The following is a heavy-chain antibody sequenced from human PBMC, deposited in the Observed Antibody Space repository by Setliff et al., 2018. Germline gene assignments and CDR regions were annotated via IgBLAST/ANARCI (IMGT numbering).Heavy chain of an antibody. CDR1: GYSFGNYW. J-gene: IGHJ4*02. CDR3: AXXSNYEXXXDY. Sequence: PGESLKISCKGSGYSFGNYWIAWVRQMPGKGLEWMGVIYPGDSDTRYSPSFQXXVTISXXXSXXXXXXXXXXXXXXXXXMYXXAXXSNYEXXXDYWGQGTPVTVSS. V-gene: IGHV5-51*01. CDR2: IYPGDSDT. D-gene: IGHD4-4*01.